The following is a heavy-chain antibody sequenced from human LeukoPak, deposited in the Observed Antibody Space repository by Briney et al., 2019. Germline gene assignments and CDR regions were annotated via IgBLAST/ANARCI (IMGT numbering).Heavy chain of an antibody. CDR3: AKRPTYYYDSSGYYFDY. V-gene: IGHV3-23*01. Sequence: PGGSLRLSCAASGFTFSSYAMSWVRQAPGKGLEWVSAISGSGGSTYYADSVKGRFTISRDNSKNTLHLQMNSLRAEDTAVYYCAKRPTYYYDSSGYYFDYWGQGTLVTVSS. CDR1: GFTFSSYA. J-gene: IGHJ4*02. D-gene: IGHD3-22*01. CDR2: ISGSGGST.